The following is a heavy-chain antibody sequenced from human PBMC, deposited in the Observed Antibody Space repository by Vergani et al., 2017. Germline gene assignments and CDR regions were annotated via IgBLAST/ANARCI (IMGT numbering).Heavy chain of an antibody. Sequence: QVQLVQSGAEVKKPGSSVKVSCKASGGTFSSYAISWVRQAPGQGLEWMGGIIPIFGTANYAQKFQGRVTITADESTSTAYMELSSLRSEDTAVYYCAREGFYDNIRGTYLPPSYYGMGVWGQGTKVTVAS. D-gene: IGHD3-16*02. CDR3: AREGFYDNIRGTYLPPSYYGMGV. J-gene: IGHJ6*02. CDR1: GGTFSSYA. CDR2: IIPIFGTA. V-gene: IGHV1-69*01.